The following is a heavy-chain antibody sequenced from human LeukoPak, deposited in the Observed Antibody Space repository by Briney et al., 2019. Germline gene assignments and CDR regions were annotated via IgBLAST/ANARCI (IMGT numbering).Heavy chain of an antibody. J-gene: IGHJ5*02. Sequence: GASVKVSCKASGGTFSSFAISWVRQAPGQGLEWMGRIIPILGIANYAQKFQGRVTITADKSTSTAYMELSSLRSEDTAVYYCARDLASLIAAAVPWGQGTLVTVSS. CDR2: IIPILGIA. D-gene: IGHD6-13*01. CDR1: GGTFSSFA. CDR3: ARDLASLIAAAVP. V-gene: IGHV1-69*04.